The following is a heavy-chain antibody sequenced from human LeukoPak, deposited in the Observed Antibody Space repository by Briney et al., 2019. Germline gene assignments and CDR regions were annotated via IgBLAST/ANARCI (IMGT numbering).Heavy chain of an antibody. D-gene: IGHD6-19*01. CDR3: ARGSGWNSFDP. J-gene: IGHJ5*02. CDR2: IYTNGWT. V-gene: IGHV4-61*02. Sequence: PSQTLSLTCTISGGSINSDLYYWAWIRQPAGKRVEWIGRIYTNGWTDYNPSLKSRVNISVDTSKNQFSLKLSFVTAADTAFYYCARGSGWNSFDPWGQGTLVTVSS. CDR1: GGSINSDLYY.